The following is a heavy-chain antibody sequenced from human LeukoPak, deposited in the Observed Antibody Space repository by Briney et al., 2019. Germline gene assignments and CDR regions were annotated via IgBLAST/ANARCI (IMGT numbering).Heavy chain of an antibody. CDR3: AVNSTRHTFDI. J-gene: IGHJ3*02. CDR2: IHHSGST. D-gene: IGHD5-24*01. V-gene: IGHV4-38-2*01. CDR1: GYSISNFYY. Sequence: SETLSLTCSVSGYSISNFYYWDWIRQPPGKGLQWIGSIHHSGSTYYNPSLKSRVIISVDTSKNQFSLNLSSVTAADTAVYYCAVNSTRHTFDIWGQGTMVTVSS.